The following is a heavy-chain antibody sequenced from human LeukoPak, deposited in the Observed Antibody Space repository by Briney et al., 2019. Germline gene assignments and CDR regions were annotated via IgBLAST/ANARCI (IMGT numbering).Heavy chain of an antibody. CDR2: INAGNGNT. V-gene: IGHV1-3*01. CDR3: ARSEAAAGNFGYFDY. Sequence: ASVKVSCKASGYTFTSYAMHWMRQAPGQRLEWMGWINAGNGNTKYSQKFQGRVTITRDTSAGTAYMELSSLRSEDTAVYYCARSEAAAGNFGYFDYWGQGTLVTVSS. J-gene: IGHJ4*02. D-gene: IGHD6-13*01. CDR1: GYTFTSYA.